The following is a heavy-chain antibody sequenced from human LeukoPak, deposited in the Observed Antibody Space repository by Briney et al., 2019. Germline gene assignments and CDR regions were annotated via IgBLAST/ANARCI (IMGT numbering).Heavy chain of an antibody. CDR1: GFTFSSYS. CDR2: INSNSSYI. Sequence: PGGSLRLSCAASGFTFSSYSMNWVRQAPGKGLEWASSINSNSSYIYYTDSLKGRFTISRDNAKNSLYLQMNSLRAEDTAVYYCARTGESDFWSAYHFYYYYYMDVWGKGTTVTVSS. V-gene: IGHV3-21*01. CDR3: ARTGESDFWSAYHFYYYYYMDV. D-gene: IGHD3-3*01. J-gene: IGHJ6*03.